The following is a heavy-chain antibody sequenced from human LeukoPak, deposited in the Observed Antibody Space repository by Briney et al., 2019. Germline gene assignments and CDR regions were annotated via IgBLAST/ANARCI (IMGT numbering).Heavy chain of an antibody. J-gene: IGHJ4*02. CDR2: ISFDGSCK. CDR3: AKDWGTWGYGYYFDY. V-gene: IGHV3-30*18. CDR1: GFTFSTYG. Sequence: PGGSLRLSCATSGFTFSTYGMHWVRQAPGKGLEWVAVISFDGSCKYYADSVKGRFTISRDTSKNTLYLQMNSLRAEDTAVYYCAKDWGTWGYGYYFDYWGQGTLVTVSS. D-gene: IGHD3-16*01.